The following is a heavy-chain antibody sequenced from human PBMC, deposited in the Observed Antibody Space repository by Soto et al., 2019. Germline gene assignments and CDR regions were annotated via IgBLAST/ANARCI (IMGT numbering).Heavy chain of an antibody. J-gene: IGHJ5*02. CDR3: ARDSLTGNYFDP. Sequence: QMGLQESGSGLVKPSHTLSLTCAVSGGSISSGGYAWNWIRQPPGKGLEWIGYIYHSGYTSYNPSLKNRVTISVDKSKNQFSLTLSFVTAADTAVYYCARDSLTGNYFDPWGQGTLVTVSS. D-gene: IGHD1-7*01. V-gene: IGHV4-30-2*01. CDR1: GGSISSGGYA. CDR2: IYHSGYT.